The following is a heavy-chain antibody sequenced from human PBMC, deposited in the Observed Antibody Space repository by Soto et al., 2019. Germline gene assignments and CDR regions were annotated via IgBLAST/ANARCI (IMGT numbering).Heavy chain of an antibody. Sequence: SETLSLTCTVSGDSISSYFWTWIRQPPGKALEWIGYMFHSGRTNYNPSLTSRVTMSADTSNNQFSLTLTSVTAADTAVYYCAKAVKYYDSTGYDAFAVWGQGIMVTVSS. CDR2: MFHSGRT. D-gene: IGHD3-22*01. J-gene: IGHJ3*01. CDR1: GDSISSYF. CDR3: AKAVKYYDSTGYDAFAV. V-gene: IGHV4-59*01.